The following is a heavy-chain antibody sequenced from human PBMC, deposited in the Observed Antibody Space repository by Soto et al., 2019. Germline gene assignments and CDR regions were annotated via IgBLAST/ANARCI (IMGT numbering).Heavy chain of an antibody. CDR1: GYTLTELS. CDR3: ATDRSRGGYCSGGSCYSSLGAFHI. CDR2: FDPEDGET. Sequence: ASVKVSCKVSGYTLTELSMHWVRQAPGKGLEWMGGFDPEDGETIYAQKFQGRVTMTEDTSTDTAYMELSSLRSEDTAVYYCATDRSRGGYCSGGSCYSSLGAFHIWCQGPMVTVSS. V-gene: IGHV1-24*01. D-gene: IGHD2-15*01. J-gene: IGHJ3*02.